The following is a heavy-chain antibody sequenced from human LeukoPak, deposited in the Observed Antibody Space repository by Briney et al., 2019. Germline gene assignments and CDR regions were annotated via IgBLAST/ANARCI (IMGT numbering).Heavy chain of an antibody. Sequence: PSETLSLTCAVYGESFSDYYWSWIRQPPGKGLEWIGEINHRGSTSYSPSLESRVTISRDTSKNQFSLKLSSVTAADTAVYYCARRGPTKITVLRGALKTYYFYYYMDVWGKGTTVTISS. CDR1: GESFSDYY. CDR2: INHRGST. CDR3: ARRGPTKITVLRGALKTYYFYYYMDV. D-gene: IGHD3-10*01. J-gene: IGHJ6*03. V-gene: IGHV4-34*01.